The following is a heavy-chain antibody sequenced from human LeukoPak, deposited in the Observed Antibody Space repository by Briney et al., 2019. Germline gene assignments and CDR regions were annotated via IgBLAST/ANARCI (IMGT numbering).Heavy chain of an antibody. J-gene: IGHJ4*02. D-gene: IGHD5-24*01. CDR3: ARGMELRWLQFHLNFDY. CDR2: INPSGGST. V-gene: IGHV1-46*01. CDR1: GYTFTSYY. Sequence: ASVKVSCKASGYTFTSYYMHWVRQAPGQGLEWMGIINPSGGSTSYAQKFQGRVTMTRDTSTSTAYMELSSLRSEDTAVYYCARGMELRWLQFHLNFDYWGQGTLVTVSS.